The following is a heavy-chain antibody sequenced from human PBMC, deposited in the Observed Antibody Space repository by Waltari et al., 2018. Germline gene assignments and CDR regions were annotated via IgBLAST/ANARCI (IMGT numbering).Heavy chain of an antibody. CDR3: ASHFEDYYYYMDV. J-gene: IGHJ6*03. CDR2: IGANGDYI. CDR1: GFRLHSYT. V-gene: IGHV3-21*01. Sequence: EVQLVESGGGLVTPGESLRLSCVVSGFRLHSYTMNWVRQAPGKGLEWVSSIGANGDYIYYADSVKGRFTTSRDNARNSLYLQMTSLRVEDTAIYFCASHFEDYYYYMDVWGKGTTVTVSS.